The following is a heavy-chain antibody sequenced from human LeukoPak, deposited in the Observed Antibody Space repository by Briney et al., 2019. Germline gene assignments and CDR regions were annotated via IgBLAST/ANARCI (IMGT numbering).Heavy chain of an antibody. CDR1: GGSISSSN. CDR2: ISGSGGST. CDR3: AKEPRILTGYSSEYFDY. V-gene: IGHV3-23*01. D-gene: IGHD3-9*01. Sequence: GTLSLTCAVSGGSISSSNWWSWVRPAPGKGLEWVSGISGSGGSTNYADSVKGRFTISRDNSKNTLYLQMNSLRAEDTAVYYCAKEPRILTGYSSEYFDYWGQGTLVTASS. J-gene: IGHJ4*02.